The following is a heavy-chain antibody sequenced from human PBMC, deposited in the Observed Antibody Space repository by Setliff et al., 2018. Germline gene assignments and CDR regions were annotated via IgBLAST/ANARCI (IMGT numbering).Heavy chain of an antibody. D-gene: IGHD3-22*01. CDR2: IDGEGNNI. Sequence: CVTSGFTFSNYWMHWVRQPQGKGLLWVSRIDGEGNNINYADSVKGRFTISRDNARNTVYLQMNGLRAEDTAVYYCVTGMGTHYYDPSAQGPFAIWGQGTMVTVSS. J-gene: IGHJ3*02. CDR3: VTGMGTHYYDPSAQGPFAI. CDR1: GFTFSNYW. V-gene: IGHV3-74*01.